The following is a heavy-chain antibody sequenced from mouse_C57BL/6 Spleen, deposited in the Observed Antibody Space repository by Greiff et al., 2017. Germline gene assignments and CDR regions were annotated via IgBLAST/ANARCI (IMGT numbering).Heavy chain of an antibody. CDR3: AREGYYGYDGDY. J-gene: IGHJ4*01. V-gene: IGHV1-61*01. Sequence: QVQLQQPGAELVRPGSSVKLSCKASGYTFTSYWMDWVKQRPGQGLEWIGNIYPSDSETHYNQKFKDKATLTVDKSSSTAYMQLSSLTSEDSAVYDCAREGYYGYDGDYWGQGTSVTVSS. CDR2: IYPSDSET. CDR1: GYTFTSYW. D-gene: IGHD2-2*01.